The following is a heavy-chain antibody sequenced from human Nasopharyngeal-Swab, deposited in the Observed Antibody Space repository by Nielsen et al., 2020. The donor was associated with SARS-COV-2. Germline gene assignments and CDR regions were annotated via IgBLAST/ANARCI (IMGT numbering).Heavy chain of an antibody. CDR3: ARVSFDIYGYLDY. V-gene: IGHV3-30-3*01. CDR2: ISYDGSNK. D-gene: IGHD3-9*01. Sequence: WIRQPPGKGLEWVAVISYDGSNKYYADSVKGRFTISRDNSKNTLYLQMNSLRAEDTAVYYCARVSFDIYGYLDYWGQGTLVTVSS. J-gene: IGHJ4*02.